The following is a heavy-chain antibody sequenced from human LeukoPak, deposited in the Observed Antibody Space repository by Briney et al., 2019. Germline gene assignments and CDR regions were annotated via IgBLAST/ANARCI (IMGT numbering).Heavy chain of an antibody. CDR1: GFTFSDYY. V-gene: IGHV3-11*01. J-gene: IGHJ6*02. Sequence: KPGGSLRLSCAASGFTFSDYYMSWIRQAPGKGLEWVSYISSSGSTIYYADSVKGRFTISRDNAKNSLYLQMNSLRAEDTAVYYCARDQGWFGVTEKYYYYYYGMDVWGQGTTVTVSS. D-gene: IGHD3-10*01. CDR2: ISSSGSTI. CDR3: ARDQGWFGVTEKYYYYYYGMDV.